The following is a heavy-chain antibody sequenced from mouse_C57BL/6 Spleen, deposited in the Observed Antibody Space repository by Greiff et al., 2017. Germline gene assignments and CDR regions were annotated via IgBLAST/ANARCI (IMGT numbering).Heavy chain of an antibody. Sequence: ADGSMKLSCAASGFTFSDAWMDWVRQSPEKGLEWVAEIRNKANNHATYYAESVKGRFTISRDDSKSSVYLQMNSLRAVDTGIYYGTRHDYGYAMDYWGQGTSVTVAS. V-gene: IGHV6-6*01. CDR3: TRHDYGYAMDY. J-gene: IGHJ4*01. CDR2: IRNKANNHAT. CDR1: GFTFSDAW. D-gene: IGHD2-4*01.